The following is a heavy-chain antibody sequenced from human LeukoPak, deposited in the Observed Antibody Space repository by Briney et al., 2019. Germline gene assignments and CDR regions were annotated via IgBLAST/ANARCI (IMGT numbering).Heavy chain of an antibody. J-gene: IGHJ2*01. Sequence: PSETLSLTCTVSGGSISNSSYYWGWIRQPPGKGLEWIASIYYSGSSYYSSSLKSRVTISVDTSKNQFSLKLSSVTAADTAVYYCASYAKDIVVLPAASIYWYFDLWGRGTLVTVSS. CDR2: IYYSGSS. CDR1: GGSISNSSYY. D-gene: IGHD2-2*01. V-gene: IGHV4-39*01. CDR3: ASYAKDIVVLPAASIYWYFDL.